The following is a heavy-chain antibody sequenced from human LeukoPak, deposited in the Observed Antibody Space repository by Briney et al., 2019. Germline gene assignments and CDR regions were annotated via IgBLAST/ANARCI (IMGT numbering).Heavy chain of an antibody. V-gene: IGHV3-23*01. Sequence: PWGSLRLSCAASGFSFSTYAMSWVRQAPGKEPEWVSGVSGGGGNPYYADSLKGRSTISRDDSKNTLYLQMNSLRAEDTAVYYCAKSAYGGNSFVFDYWGQGTLVTVSS. J-gene: IGHJ4*02. CDR3: AKSAYGGNSFVFDY. CDR1: GFSFSTYA. CDR2: VSGGGGNP. D-gene: IGHD4-23*01.